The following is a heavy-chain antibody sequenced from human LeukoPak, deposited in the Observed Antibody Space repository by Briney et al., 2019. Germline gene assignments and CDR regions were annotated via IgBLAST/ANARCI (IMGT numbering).Heavy chain of an antibody. Sequence: GGSLRLSCAASGFTFSNYGMRWVRQAPGKGLEWVAIIWYDGSNKYYADSVKGRFTISRDNSENTLYLQMNSLRADDTAVYYCATARSYTNSWFFESWGQGSLVSVSS. CDR2: IWYDGSNK. CDR1: GFTFSNYG. V-gene: IGHV3-33*01. D-gene: IGHD6-13*01. CDR3: ATARSYTNSWFFES. J-gene: IGHJ4*02.